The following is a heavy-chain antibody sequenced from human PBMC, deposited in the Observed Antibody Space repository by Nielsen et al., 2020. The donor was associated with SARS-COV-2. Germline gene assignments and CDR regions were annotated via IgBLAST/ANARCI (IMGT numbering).Heavy chain of an antibody. CDR2: IGDSGATT. Sequence: GESLKISCAASGFTFSSYAKTWVRQAPGKGLEWVSLIGDSGATTDYADSVRGRFTISRDNSKNTLYLQMNSLRAEDTAVYYCAKGRSGSGSYFDYWGQGTLVTVSS. D-gene: IGHD1-26*01. V-gene: IGHV3-23*01. CDR1: GFTFSSYA. J-gene: IGHJ4*02. CDR3: AKGRSGSGSYFDY.